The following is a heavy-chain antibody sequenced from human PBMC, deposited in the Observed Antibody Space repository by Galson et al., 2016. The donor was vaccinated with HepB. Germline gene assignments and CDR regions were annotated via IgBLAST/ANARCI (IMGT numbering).Heavy chain of an antibody. J-gene: IGHJ5*02. V-gene: IGHV3-64D*06. Sequence: SLRLSCAASGFTFSAHAMHWVRQAPGKGLEYVSDISANGGNTYYADSVRGRFTISRDNSNNTLFLQMNSLRPDDTAVYYCAKDSANFGGGGWFDPWGQGTHVTVSS. CDR1: GFTFSAHA. CDR3: AKDSANFGGGGWFDP. D-gene: IGHD4/OR15-4a*01. CDR2: ISANGGNT.